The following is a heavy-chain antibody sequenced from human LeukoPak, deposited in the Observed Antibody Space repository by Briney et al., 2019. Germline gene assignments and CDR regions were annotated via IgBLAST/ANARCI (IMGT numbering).Heavy chain of an antibody. Sequence: SETLSLTCTVSAASFISSSHHWGWIRQSPGKGLEWIGTVYYGRTTYYNPSLDGRVTISLDTSANHFSLQLNSVTATDTAVYYCVRHDGRGGATMGAFDSRGQGSLVTVSS. CDR1: AASFISSSHH. CDR3: VRHDGRGGATMGAFDS. J-gene: IGHJ5*01. D-gene: IGHD5-12*01. V-gene: IGHV4-39*01. CDR2: VYYGRTT.